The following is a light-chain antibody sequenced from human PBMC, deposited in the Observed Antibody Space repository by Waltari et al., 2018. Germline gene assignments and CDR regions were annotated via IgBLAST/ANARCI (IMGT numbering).Light chain of an antibody. CDR2: YRSDSDK. J-gene: IGLJ2*01. Sequence: QAVLTQPSSLSASPGASPSLTCTVRCGLNVGTYRIYWCQQTPGSPPRYLLRYRSDSDKPQGSGVPSRFSGSKDASANAGILVIAGLQSEDEADYYCMTWHSSAVVFGGGTKLTVL. CDR3: MTWHSSAVV. CDR1: CGLNVGTYR. V-gene: IGLV5-45*03.